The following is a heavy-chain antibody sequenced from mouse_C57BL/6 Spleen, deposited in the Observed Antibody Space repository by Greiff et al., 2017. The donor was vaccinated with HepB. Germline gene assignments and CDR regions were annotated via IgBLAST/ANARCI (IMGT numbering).Heavy chain of an antibody. J-gene: IGHJ3*01. CDR3: ARSFQLGVFAY. V-gene: IGHV1-82*01. D-gene: IGHD3-1*01. CDR1: GYAFSSSW. Sequence: QVQLQQSGPELVKPGASVKISCEASGYAFSSSWMNWVKQRPGKGLEWIGRIYPGDGDTNYNGKFKGKATLTADKSSSTAYMQLSSLTSEDSAVYFCARSFQLGVFAYWGQGTLVTVSA. CDR2: IYPGDGDT.